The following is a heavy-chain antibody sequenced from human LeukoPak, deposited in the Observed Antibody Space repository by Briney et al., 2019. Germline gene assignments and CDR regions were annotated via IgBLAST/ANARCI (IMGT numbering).Heavy chain of an antibody. J-gene: IGHJ4*02. V-gene: IGHV4-59*01. CDR1: GGSISSYY. Sequence: SETLSLTCTVSGGSISSYYWSWIRQPPGKGLEWIGYIYYSGSTNYNPSLKSRVTMSVDTSKNQFSLKLSSVTAADTAVYYCAGSSSWYVEYYFDNWGQGTLVTVSS. D-gene: IGHD6-13*01. CDR2: IYYSGST. CDR3: AGSSSWYVEYYFDN.